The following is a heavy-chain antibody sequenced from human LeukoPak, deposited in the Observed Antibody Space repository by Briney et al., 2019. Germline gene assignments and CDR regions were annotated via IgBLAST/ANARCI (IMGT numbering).Heavy chain of an antibody. CDR3: ARPHYESSGLYVDAFDI. V-gene: IGHV1-2*06. CDR1: GYTLTAYY. CDR2: INPNSGGT. J-gene: IGHJ3*02. D-gene: IGHD3-22*01. Sequence: ASVKVSCKASGYTLTAYYLHWVRQAPGQGLGWMGRINPNSGGTTYAQKFQGRVTMTRDTSIGTAYMELSSLRSDDTAVYYCARPHYESSGLYVDAFDIWGQGTMVTVSS.